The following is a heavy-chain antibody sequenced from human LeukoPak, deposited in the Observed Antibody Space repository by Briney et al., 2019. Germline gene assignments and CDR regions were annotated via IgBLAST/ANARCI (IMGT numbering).Heavy chain of an antibody. CDR2: ISSSSSYI. J-gene: IGHJ3*02. Sequence: PGGSLRLSCAASGFTFSSYSMNWVRQAPGKGLEWVSSISSSSSYIYYADSVKGRFTISRDNAKNSLYLQMNSLRAEDTAVYYCARVFGELSAAFDIWGQGTMVTVSS. CDR3: ARVFGELSAAFDI. D-gene: IGHD3-16*02. CDR1: GFTFSSYS. V-gene: IGHV3-21*01.